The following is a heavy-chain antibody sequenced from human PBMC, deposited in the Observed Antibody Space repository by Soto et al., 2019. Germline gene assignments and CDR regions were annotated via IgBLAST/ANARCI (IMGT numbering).Heavy chain of an antibody. Sequence: GASVKVSCKASGYTFTSYGISWVRQAPGQGLEWVGWISAYNGNTNYAQKLQGRVTMTTDTSTSTAYMELRGLRSDDTAVYYCALQGGGYTTEYYYYGMDVWGQGTTVTVSS. CDR1: GYTFTSYG. V-gene: IGHV1-18*01. CDR3: ALQGGGYTTEYYYYGMDV. J-gene: IGHJ6*02. D-gene: IGHD1-26*01. CDR2: ISAYNGNT.